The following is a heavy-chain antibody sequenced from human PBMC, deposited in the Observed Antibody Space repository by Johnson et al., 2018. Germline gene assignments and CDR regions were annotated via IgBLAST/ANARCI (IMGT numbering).Heavy chain of an antibody. Sequence: QVQLVQSGGGVVQPGRSLRLSCAASAFTFRTYDMHWVRQAPGKGLEWVASISYDGSNKYYADSVTGRFTISRDNSKNTLYMQMNSLRADDTAVYYCARDTTYNFDSSGYYYVNGMDVWGQGTTVTVSS. J-gene: IGHJ6*02. D-gene: IGHD3-22*01. V-gene: IGHV3-30*03. CDR1: AFTFRTYD. CDR3: ARDTTYNFDSSGYYYVNGMDV. CDR2: ISYDGSNK.